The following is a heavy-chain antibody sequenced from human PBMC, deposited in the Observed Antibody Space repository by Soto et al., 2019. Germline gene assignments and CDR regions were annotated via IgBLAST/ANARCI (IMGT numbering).Heavy chain of an antibody. CDR2: TYYRSKWYN. CDR3: ARAPGTTYYYYYGMDV. CDR1: GASVSSNSAA. Sequence: KASETLSLTCAISGASVSSNSAAWNWIRQSPSRGLEWLGRTYYRSKWYNDYAVSVKSRITINPDTSKNQFSLQLNSVTPEDTAVYYCARAPGTTYYYYYGMDVWGQGTTVTVSS. J-gene: IGHJ6*02. V-gene: IGHV6-1*01. D-gene: IGHD1-7*01.